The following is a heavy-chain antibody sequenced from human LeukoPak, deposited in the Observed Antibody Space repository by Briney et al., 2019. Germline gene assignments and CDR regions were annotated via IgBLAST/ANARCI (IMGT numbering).Heavy chain of an antibody. CDR3: ARVETRITMVRGVISTPSPLWFDP. D-gene: IGHD3-10*01. CDR1: GFTFSDYY. J-gene: IGHJ5*02. CDR2: ISSSGSTI. Sequence: GGSLRLSCAASGFTFSDYYMSWIRQAPGKGLEWVSYISSSGSTIYYADSVKGRFTISRDNAKNSLYLQMNSLRAEDTAVYYCARVETRITMVRGVISTPSPLWFDPWGQGTLVTVSS. V-gene: IGHV3-11*01.